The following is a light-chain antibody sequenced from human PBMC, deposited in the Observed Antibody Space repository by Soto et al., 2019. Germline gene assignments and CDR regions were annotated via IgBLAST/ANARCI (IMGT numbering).Light chain of an antibody. CDR2: GVS. CDR3: QKYNDWPPSWT. J-gene: IGKJ1*01. Sequence: EIVMTQSPATLSVSPGERVTLSCRASQSISSTLAWHQQRPGQAPRLLIYGVSTRATGIPARFSGSGSGTEFTLTISSLQSEDFAVYYCQKYNDWPPSWTFGQGTKEDSK. CDR1: QSISST. V-gene: IGKV3-15*01.